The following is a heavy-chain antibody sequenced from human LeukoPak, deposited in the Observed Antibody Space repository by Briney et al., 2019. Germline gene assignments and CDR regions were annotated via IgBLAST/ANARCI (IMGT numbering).Heavy chain of an antibody. CDR3: ARRTRGTYQFDY. D-gene: IGHD1-7*01. J-gene: IGHJ4*02. CDR1: GGSISSYY. CDR2: IYYSGST. V-gene: IGHV4-59*01. Sequence: SETLSLTCTVSGGSISSYYWSWIRQPPGKGLEWIGYIYYSGSTDYSPSLKSRVTISVDTSKNQFSPKLSSVTAADTAVYYCARRTRGTYQFDYWGQGTLVTVSS.